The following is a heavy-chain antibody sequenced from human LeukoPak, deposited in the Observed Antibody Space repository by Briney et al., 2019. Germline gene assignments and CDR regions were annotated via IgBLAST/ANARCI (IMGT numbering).Heavy chain of an antibody. Sequence: NPSQTLSLTCTVSGGSISSGSYYWSWIRQPAGKGLEWIGRIYTSGSTNYNPSLKSRVTISVDTSKNQLSLKQSSVTAADTAVYYCARESIYGDYGHWGQGTLVTVSS. D-gene: IGHD4-17*01. CDR2: IYTSGST. CDR1: GGSISSGSYY. V-gene: IGHV4-61*02. CDR3: ARESIYGDYGH. J-gene: IGHJ4*02.